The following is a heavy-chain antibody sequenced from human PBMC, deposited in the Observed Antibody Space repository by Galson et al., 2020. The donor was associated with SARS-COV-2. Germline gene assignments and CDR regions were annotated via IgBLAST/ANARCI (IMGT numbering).Heavy chain of an antibody. V-gene: IGHV4-59*08. D-gene: IGHD3-22*01. CDR2: IYYSGST. J-gene: IGHJ4*02. Sequence: ETSETLSLTCTVSGGSISSYYWSWIRQPPGKGLEWIGYIYYSGSTNYNPSLKSRVTISVDTSKNQFSLKLSSVTAADTAVHYCARGDTDYYDSSGYYYYFDYWGQGTLVTVSS. CDR3: ARGDTDYYDSSGYYYYFDY. CDR1: GGSISSYY.